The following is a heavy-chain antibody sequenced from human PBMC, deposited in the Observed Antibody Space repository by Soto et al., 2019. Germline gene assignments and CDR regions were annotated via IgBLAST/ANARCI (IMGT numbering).Heavy chain of an antibody. Sequence: GESLKISWKGSGYSFTSYWIGWVRQMPGKGLGWVGIIYPGDSDTRYSPSFQGQVTISANTSISTAYRQWSSLKASATAMYYCARHPLPGDGRGYFDYWGQGTLVTVSS. J-gene: IGHJ4*02. CDR3: ARHPLPGDGRGYFDY. CDR2: IYPGDSDT. V-gene: IGHV5-51*01. D-gene: IGHD7-27*01. CDR1: GYSFTSYW.